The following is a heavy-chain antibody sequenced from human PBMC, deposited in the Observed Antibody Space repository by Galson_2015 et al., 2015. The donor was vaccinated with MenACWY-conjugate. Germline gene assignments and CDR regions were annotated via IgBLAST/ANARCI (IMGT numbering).Heavy chain of an antibody. CDR2: VSYDASSR. J-gene: IGHJ3*01. V-gene: IGHV3-30*10. D-gene: IGHD5-12*01. CDR1: GFSFSSYT. CDR3: VRAEVWLRIAFDL. Sequence: SLRLSCAASGFSFSSYTFYWVRQSPGKGLEWVAVVSYDASSRYYRDSVQGRFTISRDNSKNTVSLQMSSLGPEDSAVYYCVRAEVWLRIAFDLWGQGTMVTVSS.